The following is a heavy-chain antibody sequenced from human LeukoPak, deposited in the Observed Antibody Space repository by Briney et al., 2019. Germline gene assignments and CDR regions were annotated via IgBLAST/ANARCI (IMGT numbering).Heavy chain of an antibody. CDR1: GFTFSSYW. CDR3: VRAKSGHYGYSDY. CDR2: VSPDGRTT. Sequence: GGSLRLSCAASGFTFSSYWVHWVRQVRGKGLVWVSRVSPDGRTTSYADSVKGRFTISRDNAKNTVYLQMISLRADDTAVYYCVRAKSGHYGYSDYWGQGTLVTVSS. J-gene: IGHJ4*02. D-gene: IGHD5-18*01. V-gene: IGHV3-74*01.